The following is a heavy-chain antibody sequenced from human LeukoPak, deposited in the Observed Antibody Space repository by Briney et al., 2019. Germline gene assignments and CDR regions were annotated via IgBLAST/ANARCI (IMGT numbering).Heavy chain of an antibody. D-gene: IGHD5-24*01. CDR1: GFTFSTYE. CDR2: ITDSGRTI. V-gene: IGHV3-48*03. Sequence: GGSLRLSCAASGFTFSTYEMNWVRQAPGKGLEWVSYITDSGRTIYYADSVKGRFTISRDNAKNSLYLQMNSLRAEDTAVYYCARELEMATIKGPIDYWGQETLVTVSS. J-gene: IGHJ4*02. CDR3: ARELEMATIKGPIDY.